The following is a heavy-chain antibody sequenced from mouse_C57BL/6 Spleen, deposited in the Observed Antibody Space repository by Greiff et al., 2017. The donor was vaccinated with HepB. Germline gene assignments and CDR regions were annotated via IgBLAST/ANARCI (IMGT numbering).Heavy chain of an antibody. CDR3: ARTNYDGDYYAMDY. V-gene: IGHV2-6*01. CDR1: GFSLTSYG. Sequence: VQWVESGPGLVAPSQSLSITCTVSGFSLTSYGVDWVRQSPGKGLEWLGVIWGVGSTNYNSALKSRLSISKDNSKSQVFLKMNSLQTDDTAMYYCARTNYDGDYYAMDYWGQGTSVTVSS. J-gene: IGHJ4*01. D-gene: IGHD2-4*01. CDR2: IWGVGST.